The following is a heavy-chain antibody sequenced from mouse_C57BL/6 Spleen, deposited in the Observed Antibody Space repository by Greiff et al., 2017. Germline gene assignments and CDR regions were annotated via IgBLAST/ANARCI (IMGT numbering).Heavy chain of an antibody. J-gene: IGHJ2*01. Sequence: EVKLQQSGPELVKPGASVKISCKASGYSFTGYYMNWVKQSPDKSLEWIGEINPSTGGTTYNQKFKAKATLTVDKSSSTAYMQLKSLTSEDSAVYYCARIFPLITTVVGDYWGQGTTLTVSS. V-gene: IGHV1-42*01. CDR3: ARIFPLITTVVGDY. CDR2: INPSTGGT. D-gene: IGHD1-1*01. CDR1: GYSFTGYY.